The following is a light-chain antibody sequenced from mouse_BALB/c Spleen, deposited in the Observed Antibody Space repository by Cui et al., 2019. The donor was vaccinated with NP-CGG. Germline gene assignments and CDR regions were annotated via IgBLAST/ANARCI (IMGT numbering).Light chain of an antibody. J-gene: IGLJ1*01. Sequence: QAVATQESALTTSPGETVTLTCRSSTGTVTTSNYANWVQEKPDHFFTGLIGGTNNRAPGVPARFSGSLIGDKAALTITGAQTEDEAIYFCALWYSNHWVFGGGTKLIVL. V-gene: IGLV1*01. CDR2: GTN. CDR1: TGTVTTSNY. CDR3: ALWYSNHWV.